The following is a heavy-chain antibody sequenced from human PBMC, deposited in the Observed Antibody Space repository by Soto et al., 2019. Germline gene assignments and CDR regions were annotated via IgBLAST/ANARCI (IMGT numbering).Heavy chain of an antibody. V-gene: IGHV3-7*01. J-gene: IGHJ3*02. CDR1: GFTFSSYW. Sequence: GGSLRLSCAASGFTFSSYWMSWVRQAPGKGLEWVANIKQDGSEKYYVDSVKGQFTISRDNAKNSLYLQMNSLRAEDTAVYYCARVQMDYDILTGYYYGAGFSDAFDIWGQGTMVTVSS. CDR2: IKQDGSEK. D-gene: IGHD3-9*01. CDR3: ARVQMDYDILTGYYYGAGFSDAFDI.